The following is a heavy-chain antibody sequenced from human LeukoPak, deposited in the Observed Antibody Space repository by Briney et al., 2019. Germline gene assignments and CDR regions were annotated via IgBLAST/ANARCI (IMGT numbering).Heavy chain of an antibody. D-gene: IGHD5-18*01. J-gene: IGHJ4*02. CDR1: GGTFSSYA. Sequence: SVKVSCKASGGTFSSYAISWVRQAPGQGLEWMGRIIPILGIANYAQKFQGRVTITADKSTSTAYMELRSLRSDDTAVYYCARDQGSYGYGYWGQGTLVTVSS. CDR3: ARDQGSYGYGY. V-gene: IGHV1-69*04. CDR2: IIPILGIA.